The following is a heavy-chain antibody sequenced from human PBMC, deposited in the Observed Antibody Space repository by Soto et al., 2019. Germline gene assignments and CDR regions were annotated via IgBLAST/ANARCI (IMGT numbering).Heavy chain of an antibody. J-gene: IGHJ4*01. V-gene: IGHV3-64D*06. CDR3: VKGNQLLRYYFEF. CDR2: ITSEGDRT. CDR1: GFTFSNYA. Sequence: GGSLRLSFSVSGFTFSNYAMHCVRQAPGKGLEYVSGITSEGDRTWHADSVKDRFTISXXXXXXTXFXQXXXLRVXDTAIYFCVKGNQLLRYYFEFWGPGTLVAVSS. D-gene: IGHD2-15*01.